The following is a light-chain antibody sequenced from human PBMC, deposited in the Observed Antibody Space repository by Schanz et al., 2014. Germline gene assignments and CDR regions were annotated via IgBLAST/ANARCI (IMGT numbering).Light chain of an antibody. CDR3: QQYGSSPLFT. Sequence: EIVMTQSPATLSVSPGGRATLSCRASQNIGSNLAWYQQRPGQAPRLLIYGASARASGIPGRFSGGGSGTDFTLTISRLEPEDFAVYYCQQYGSSPLFTFGPGTKVDIK. J-gene: IGKJ3*01. V-gene: IGKV3-20*01. CDR1: QNIGSN. CDR2: GAS.